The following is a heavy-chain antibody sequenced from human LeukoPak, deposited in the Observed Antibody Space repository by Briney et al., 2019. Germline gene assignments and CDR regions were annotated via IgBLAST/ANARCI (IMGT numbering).Heavy chain of an antibody. V-gene: IGHV3-21*01. CDR2: ISSSSSYI. J-gene: IGHJ6*04. Sequence: GGSLRLSCAASGFTFSSYSMNWVRQAPGKGLEWVSSISSSSSYIYYADSVKGRFTISRDNAKNSLYLQMNSLRAEDTAVYYCATRAGYCSGGSCYGDYCYYGMDVWGKGTTVTVSS. CDR1: GFTFSSYS. CDR3: ATRAGYCSGGSCYGDYCYYGMDV. D-gene: IGHD2-15*01.